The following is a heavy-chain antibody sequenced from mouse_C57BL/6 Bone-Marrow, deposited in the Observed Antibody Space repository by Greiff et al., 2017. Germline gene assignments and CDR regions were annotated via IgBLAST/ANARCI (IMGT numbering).Heavy chain of an antibody. J-gene: IGHJ3*01. CDR2: ISNGGGST. D-gene: IGHD1-1*01. CDR3: ARPDYGSSRAFAY. V-gene: IGHV5-12*01. CDR1: GFTFSDYY. Sequence: EVKLVESGGGLVQPGGSLKLSCAASGFTFSDYYMYWVRQTPEKRLEWVAYISNGGGSTYYPDTVKGRFTISRDNAKNTLYLQMSRLKSEDTAMYYCARPDYGSSRAFAYWGQGTLVTVSA.